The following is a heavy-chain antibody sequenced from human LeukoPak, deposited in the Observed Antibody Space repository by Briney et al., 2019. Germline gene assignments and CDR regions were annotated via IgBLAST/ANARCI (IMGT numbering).Heavy chain of an antibody. CDR3: ATPYYDGDY. Sequence: GGSLRLSCAASGFTFSNYAMAWVRQAPGKGLEWVSTISDNGVNTYYADSVRGRFTISRDNSKNTLYLQMNSLRAEDTAVYYCATPYYDGDYWGQGTLVTVSS. D-gene: IGHD3-16*01. CDR1: GFTFSNYA. CDR2: ISDNGVNT. V-gene: IGHV3-23*01. J-gene: IGHJ4*02.